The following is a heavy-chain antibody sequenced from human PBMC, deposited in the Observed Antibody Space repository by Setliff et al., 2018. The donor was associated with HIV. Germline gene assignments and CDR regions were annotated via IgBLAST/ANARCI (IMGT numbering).Heavy chain of an antibody. V-gene: IGHV3-53*01. CDR1: GFRVTDTY. CDR2: IYKAGKT. CDR3: AKGGYGGAYYVAGY. J-gene: IGHJ4*02. D-gene: IGHD5-18*01. Sequence: GSLRLSCVGTGFRVTDTYMAWVRQAPGKGLEWVTLIYKAGKTYYADFVKGRFTIARDDTKNTVSLHMTNLEPGDTAMYYCAKGGYGGAYYVAGYWGQGTKVTVSS.